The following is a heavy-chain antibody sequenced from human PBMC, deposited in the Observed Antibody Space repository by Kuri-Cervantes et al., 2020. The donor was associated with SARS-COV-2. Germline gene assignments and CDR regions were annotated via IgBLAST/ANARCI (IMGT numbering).Heavy chain of an antibody. Sequence: ESLKISCTVSGGSVSSGSYYWSWIRQPPGKGLEWIGYIYYSGSTNYNPSLKSRVTISVDTSKNQFSLKLSSVTAADTAMYYCARNPPRYYYDSSGPSGGWFDPWGQGTLVTVSS. CDR2: IYYSGST. D-gene: IGHD3-22*01. V-gene: IGHV4-61*01. CDR1: GGSVSSGSYY. CDR3: ARNPPRYYYDSSGPSGGWFDP. J-gene: IGHJ5*02.